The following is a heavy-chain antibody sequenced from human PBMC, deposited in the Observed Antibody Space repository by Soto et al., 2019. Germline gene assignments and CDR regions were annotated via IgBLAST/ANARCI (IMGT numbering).Heavy chain of an antibody. Sequence: EVRLVESGGGLVQPGGSLRLSCAASGVTVGNNYMSWVRQAPGKGLEWVSVTYSGGDTLYADSVKGRFTMSRDSTKNTVYLQMDSLRAEDTDVDFCARNVPVTDLGYWGQGSLVPVSS. V-gene: IGHV3-66*01. CDR2: TYSGGDT. D-gene: IGHD4-17*01. J-gene: IGHJ4*02. CDR1: GVTVGNNY. CDR3: ARNVPVTDLGY.